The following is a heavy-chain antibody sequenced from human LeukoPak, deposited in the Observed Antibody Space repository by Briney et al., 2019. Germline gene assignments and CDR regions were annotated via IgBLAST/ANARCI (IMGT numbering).Heavy chain of an antibody. Sequence: ASVKVSCKASRYTFTGYYMHWVRQAPGQGLEWMGWINPNSGGTNYAQKFQGRVTMTRDTSISTAYMELSRLRSDDTAVYYCARVLRYFDWTMGYWGQGTLVTVSS. CDR1: RYTFTGYY. V-gene: IGHV1-2*02. CDR3: ARVLRYFDWTMGY. CDR2: INPNSGGT. J-gene: IGHJ4*02. D-gene: IGHD3-9*01.